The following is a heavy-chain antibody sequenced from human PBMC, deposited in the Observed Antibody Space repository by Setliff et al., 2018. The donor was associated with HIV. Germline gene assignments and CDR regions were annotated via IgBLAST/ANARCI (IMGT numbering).Heavy chain of an antibody. V-gene: IGHV4-59*01. CDR3: AGVIRDYYSYMDV. D-gene: IGHD2-21*01. CDR1: GGSISSYY. CDR2: IYYSGST. Sequence: PSETLSLTCTVSGGSISSYYWSWIRQPPGKGLEWIGYIYYSGSTNYNPSLKSRVTISVDTSKNQFSLKLTSVTAADTAVYYCAGVIRDYYSYMDVWGKGTTVTVSS. J-gene: IGHJ6*03.